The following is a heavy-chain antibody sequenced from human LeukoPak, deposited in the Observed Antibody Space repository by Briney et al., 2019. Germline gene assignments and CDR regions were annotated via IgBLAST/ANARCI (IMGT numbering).Heavy chain of an antibody. D-gene: IGHD5-24*01. V-gene: IGHV4-38-2*02. CDR3: ARESAATMFYLDY. Sequence: SETLSLTCAVSGYSISSGYYWGWIRQPPRKGLEWIGSIYHNGNTYYNPSLKSRVTISVDTSKNEFSLKLSSVTAADTAVYYCARESAATMFYLDYWGQGTLVTVSS. CDR1: GYSISSGYY. J-gene: IGHJ4*02. CDR2: IYHNGNT.